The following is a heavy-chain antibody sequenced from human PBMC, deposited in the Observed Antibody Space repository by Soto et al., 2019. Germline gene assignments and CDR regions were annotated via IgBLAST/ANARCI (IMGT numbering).Heavy chain of an antibody. CDR1: GFTFKNYG. V-gene: IGHV3-30*18. CDR3: AKFPRGNYEPS. J-gene: IGHJ5*02. Sequence: GGSLRLSCVVSGFTFKNYGMHWVRQAPGKGLEWVSVLSYDGSEKDYAASVRGRFTISRDNSKNTLYLQMDSLRTEDTAIYYCAKFPRGNYEPSWGQGTLVTVSS. CDR2: LSYDGSEK. D-gene: IGHD3-3*01.